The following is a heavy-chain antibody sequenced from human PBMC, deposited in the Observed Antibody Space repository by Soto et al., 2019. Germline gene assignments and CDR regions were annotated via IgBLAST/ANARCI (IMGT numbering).Heavy chain of an antibody. D-gene: IGHD6-19*01. Sequence: SETLSLTCTVSGGSISSSSYYWGWVRQPPGKGLEWIGSIYYSGSTYYNPSLKSRVTISVDTSKNQFSLKLSSVTAADTAVYYCAICIAVAGPLDYWGQGTLVTVSS. CDR1: GGSISSSSYY. V-gene: IGHV4-39*01. J-gene: IGHJ4*02. CDR3: AICIAVAGPLDY. CDR2: IYYSGST.